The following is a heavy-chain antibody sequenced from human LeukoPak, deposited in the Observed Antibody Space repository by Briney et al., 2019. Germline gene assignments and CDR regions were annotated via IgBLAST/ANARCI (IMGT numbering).Heavy chain of an antibody. D-gene: IGHD3-16*01. V-gene: IGHV4-59*01. Sequence: SETLSLTCTVSGGSISSYFWSWIRQPPGKGLEWIGYVYYSGSTNYNPSLKSRVTISVDTSKEQFSLKLSSATAADTAVYYCARVLDLSKRGLDAFDIWGQGTMVTVSS. CDR2: VYYSGST. CDR1: GGSISSYF. J-gene: IGHJ3*02. CDR3: ARVLDLSKRGLDAFDI.